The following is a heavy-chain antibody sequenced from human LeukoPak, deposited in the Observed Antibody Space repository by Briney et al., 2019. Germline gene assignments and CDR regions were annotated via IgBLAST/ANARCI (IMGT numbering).Heavy chain of an antibody. Sequence: PGVSLRLSCSASGFTFSSYAMHWVRQAPGNGLEYLSAISSNGGRTYYADSVKGRFTISRDNSKNTLYLQMSSLRAEDTAVYYCVNSPLGMVYATLDYWGQGTLVTVSS. CDR3: VNSPLGMVYATLDY. CDR1: GFTFSSYA. J-gene: IGHJ4*02. D-gene: IGHD2-8*01. CDR2: ISSNGGRT. V-gene: IGHV3-64D*09.